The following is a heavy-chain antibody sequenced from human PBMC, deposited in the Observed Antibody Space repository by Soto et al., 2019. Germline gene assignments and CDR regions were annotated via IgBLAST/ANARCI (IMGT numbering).Heavy chain of an antibody. D-gene: IGHD4-17*01. CDR2: IYYSGST. CDR1: GGSISSGGYY. Sequence: SETLSLTCTVSGGSISSGGYYWSCIRQHPGKGLEWIGYIYYSGSTYYNPSLKSRVTISVDTSKNQFSLKLSSVTAADTAVYYCVRFSRPPVSTFHYSGQRTPVLVSS. J-gene: IGHJ4*02. V-gene: IGHV4-31*03. CDR3: VRFSRPPVSTFHY.